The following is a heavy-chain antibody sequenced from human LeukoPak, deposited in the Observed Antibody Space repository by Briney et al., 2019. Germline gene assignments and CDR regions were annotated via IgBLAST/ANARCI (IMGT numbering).Heavy chain of an antibody. CDR3: AREHSVGGGLDAFDM. Sequence: SETLSLTCTVSGGSISTYYWNWIRQAPGKGLEWIGYVYSIGRTNSNPTLRSRVTISVDTSKNQFSLRLTSVTAADTAVYYCAREHSVGGGLDAFDMWGQGTMATVSS. J-gene: IGHJ3*02. V-gene: IGHV4-59*01. D-gene: IGHD3-16*01. CDR1: GGSISTYY. CDR2: VYSIGRT.